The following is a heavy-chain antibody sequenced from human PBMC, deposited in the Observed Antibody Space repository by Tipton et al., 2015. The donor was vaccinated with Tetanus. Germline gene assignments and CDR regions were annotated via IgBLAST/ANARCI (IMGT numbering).Heavy chain of an antibody. CDR1: GGSIDIPDIY. V-gene: IGHV4-39*02. CDR2: IYNSGRP. Sequence: GLVKPSQTLSLTCRVSGGSIDIPDIYWAWIRQSPGKGLEWIGSIYNSGRPSFNPSLKGRVTMTVDTSKNHFSLNMSSVTAADTAVYYCAILPKHWLAPRGAPWGQGILVTVSS. J-gene: IGHJ5*02. CDR3: AILPKHWLAPRGAP. D-gene: IGHD6-19*01.